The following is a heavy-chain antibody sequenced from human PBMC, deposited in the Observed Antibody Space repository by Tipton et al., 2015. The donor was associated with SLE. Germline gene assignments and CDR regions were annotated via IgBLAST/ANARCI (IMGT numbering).Heavy chain of an antibody. CDR1: GGSINTYF. D-gene: IGHD3-3*01. CDR2: IYYSGST. Sequence: PSLTCTVSGGSINTYFWSWIRQPPGKGLEWIGYIYYSGSTNYNSSLKSRVTMSVDTSKNQFSLRLTSVTAADTAVYYCARLEDPFGIFGVPKGWFDPWGQGTLVTVSS. J-gene: IGHJ5*02. V-gene: IGHV4-59*01. CDR3: ARLEDPFGIFGVPKGWFDP.